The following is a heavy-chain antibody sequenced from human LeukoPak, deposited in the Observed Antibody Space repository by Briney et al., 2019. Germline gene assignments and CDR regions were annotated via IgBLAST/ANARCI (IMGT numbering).Heavy chain of an antibody. CDR3: ARDFTDAFDI. Sequence: SETLSLTCTVSGGSISSYYWSWIRQPPGKGLEWIGYIYYSGSTNYNPSLKSRVTISVDTSKNQFSPKLSSVTAADTAVYYCARDFTDAFDIWGQGTMVAVSS. CDR2: IYYSGST. J-gene: IGHJ3*02. CDR1: GGSISSYY. V-gene: IGHV4-59*01.